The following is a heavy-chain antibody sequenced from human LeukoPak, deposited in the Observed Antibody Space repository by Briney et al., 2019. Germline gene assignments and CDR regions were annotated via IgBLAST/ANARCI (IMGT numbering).Heavy chain of an antibody. D-gene: IGHD3-3*01. CDR3: ARDPAIWSGYFSGGYMDV. V-gene: IGHV3-48*01. J-gene: IGHJ6*03. Sequence: GGSLRLSCAASGFNFSSYSMNWVRQAPGKGLEWVSYISSSSSTIYYADSVKGRFTISRDNAKNSLYLQMNSLRAEDTAVYYCARDPAIWSGYFSGGYMDVWGKGTTVTVSS. CDR1: GFNFSSYS. CDR2: ISSSSSTI.